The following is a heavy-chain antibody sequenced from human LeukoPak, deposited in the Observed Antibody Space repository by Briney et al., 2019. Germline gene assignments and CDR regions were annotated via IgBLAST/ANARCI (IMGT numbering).Heavy chain of an antibody. J-gene: IGHJ5*02. V-gene: IGHV1-2*02. Sequence: GASVKVSCKASGGYYMHWVRQAPGQGLEWMGWINPNSDDTTYAQKFQGRVTMTRDTSIGTVFMDLNSLRSDDTAVYFCTREGVAPTTDGSGRILGGWLDPWGQGTLVTVSS. CDR1: GGYY. D-gene: IGHD3-10*01. CDR2: INPNSDDT. CDR3: TREGVAPTTDGSGRILGGWLDP.